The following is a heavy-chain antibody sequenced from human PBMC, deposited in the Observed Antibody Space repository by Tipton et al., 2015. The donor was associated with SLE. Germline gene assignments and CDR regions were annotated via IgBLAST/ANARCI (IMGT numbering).Heavy chain of an antibody. D-gene: IGHD5-12*01. CDR3: ARAQVAKQPLGYGMDV. CDR1: GFTLEDYG. V-gene: IGHV3-20*04. Sequence: GSLRLSCAASGFTLEDYGMSWVRQAPGKGLEWVSGISWTGGSTGYADSVKGRFIISRDNAKNSLYLQMNSLRVEDTALYYCARAQVAKQPLGYGMDVWGQGTTVTVSS. CDR2: ISWTGGST. J-gene: IGHJ6*02.